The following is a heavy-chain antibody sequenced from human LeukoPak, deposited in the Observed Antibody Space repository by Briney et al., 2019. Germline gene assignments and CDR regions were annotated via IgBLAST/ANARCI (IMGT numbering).Heavy chain of an antibody. CDR1: GGSISTSNW. CDR2: IYHSGST. V-gene: IGHV4-4*02. Sequence: SETLSLTCAVSGGSISTSNWWSWVRQPPGKGLEWIGEIYHSGSTNYNPSLKSRVTILVEKSKNQFSLKLSSVTAADTAVYYCARDGCTNGVCFPDYWGQGTLVTVSS. CDR3: ARDGCTNGVCFPDY. J-gene: IGHJ4*02. D-gene: IGHD2-8*01.